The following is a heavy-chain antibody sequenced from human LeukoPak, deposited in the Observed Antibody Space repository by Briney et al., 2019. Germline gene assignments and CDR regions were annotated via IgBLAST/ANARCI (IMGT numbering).Heavy chain of an antibody. CDR2: IYYSGST. V-gene: IGHV4-59*08. D-gene: IGHD6-19*01. J-gene: IGHJ4*02. Sequence: SETLSLTCTVSGGSISSYYWSWIRQPPGKGLEWIGYIYYSGSTNYNPSLKSRVTISVDTSKNQFSLKLSSVTAADTAVYYCAKKLVAGPPLPELYFDYWGQGTLVTVSS. CDR3: AKKLVAGPPLPELYFDY. CDR1: GGSISSYY.